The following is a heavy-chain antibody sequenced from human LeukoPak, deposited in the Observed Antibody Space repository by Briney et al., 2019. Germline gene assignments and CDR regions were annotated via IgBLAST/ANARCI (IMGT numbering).Heavy chain of an antibody. V-gene: IGHV4-34*01. CDR1: GGSFSGYY. CDR3: ARPGNYYGSGLYYMDV. Sequence: SETLSLTCAVYGGSFSGYYWSWIRQPPGKGLEWIGEINHSGSTNCNPSLKSRVTISVDTSKNQFSLKLSSVTAADTAVYYCARPGNYYGSGLYYMDVWGKGTTVTISS. CDR2: INHSGST. J-gene: IGHJ6*03. D-gene: IGHD3-10*01.